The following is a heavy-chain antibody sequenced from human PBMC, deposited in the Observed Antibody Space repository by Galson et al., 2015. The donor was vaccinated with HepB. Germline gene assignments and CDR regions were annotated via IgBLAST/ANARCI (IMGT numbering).Heavy chain of an antibody. CDR2: IKQDGSEK. J-gene: IGHJ4*02. CDR3: ARARDIVVEPAAMGVGFDY. Sequence: SLRLSCAASGFTFSSYWMSWVRQAPGKGLEWVANIKQDGSEKYYVDSVKGRFTISRDNTKNSLYLQMNSLRAEDTAVYYCARARDIVVEPAAMGVGFDYWGQGTLVTVS. V-gene: IGHV3-7*01. D-gene: IGHD2-2*01. CDR1: GFTFSSYW.